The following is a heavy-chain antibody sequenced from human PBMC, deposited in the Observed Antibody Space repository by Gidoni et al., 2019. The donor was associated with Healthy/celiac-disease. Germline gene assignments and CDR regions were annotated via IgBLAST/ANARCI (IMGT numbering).Heavy chain of an antibody. CDR3: ARDASGSYPHDAFDI. J-gene: IGHJ3*02. Sequence: QVQLVQSGAEVKKPGSSVKVSCKASGGTFQQNASSMCVPDQDTAIRVFAIPPGQGLEWMGGIIPIFGTANYAQKFQGRVTITADESTSTAYMELSSLRSEDTAVYYCARDASGSYPHDAFDIWGQGTMVTVSS. CDR2: IIPIFGTA. CDR1: GGTFQQNASSMCVPDQDT. V-gene: IGHV1-69*01. D-gene: IGHD1-26*01.